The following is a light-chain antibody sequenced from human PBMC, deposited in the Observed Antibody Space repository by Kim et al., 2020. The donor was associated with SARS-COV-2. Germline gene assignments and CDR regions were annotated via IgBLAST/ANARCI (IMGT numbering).Light chain of an antibody. Sequence: QAVVTQEPSLTVSPGGTVTLTCASSSGAVSSDCYPNWFQQKPGQAPRALIYSTIIKHSWTPARFSGFLVGGKAALTLSGVQPEDEADYYCLFYHGGGRLFGGGTQLTVL. CDR1: SGAVSSDCY. V-gene: IGLV7-43*01. CDR3: LFYHGGGRL. J-gene: IGLJ2*01. CDR2: STI.